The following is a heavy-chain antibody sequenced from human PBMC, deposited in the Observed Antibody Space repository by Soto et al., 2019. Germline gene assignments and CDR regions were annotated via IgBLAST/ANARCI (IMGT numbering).Heavy chain of an antibody. CDR2: IYYSGRT. D-gene: IGHD5-12*01. CDR1: GGAISSYY. V-gene: IGHV4-59*08. Sequence: QVQLQESGPGLVKPSETLSLTCTVSGGAISSYYWSWIRQPPGQGLEWIGYIYYSGRTNYNPSLNIRVTISVYRSRNQFSLKLRAVTAAATAVYYCARSSGYVSEGFDIWGQGTMVNVSS. CDR3: ARSSGYVSEGFDI. J-gene: IGHJ3*02.